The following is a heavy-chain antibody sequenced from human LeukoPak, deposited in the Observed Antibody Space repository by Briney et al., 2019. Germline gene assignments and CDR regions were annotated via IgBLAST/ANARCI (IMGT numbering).Heavy chain of an antibody. D-gene: IGHD2-15*01. CDR1: GGSISSYY. Sequence: SETLSLTCTVSGGSISSYYWSWIRQPAGKGLEWIGRIYTSGSTNYNPSLKSRVTMSVDTSKNQFSLKLSSVTAADTAVYYCAREGGDTVVAIAGFGGEVNWFDPWGQGTLVTVSS. CDR2: IYTSGST. V-gene: IGHV4-4*07. CDR3: AREGGDTVVAIAGFGGEVNWFDP. J-gene: IGHJ5*02.